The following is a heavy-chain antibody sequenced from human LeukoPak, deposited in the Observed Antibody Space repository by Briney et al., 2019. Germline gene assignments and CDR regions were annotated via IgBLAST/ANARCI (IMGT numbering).Heavy chain of an antibody. CDR1: GGTFSSYA. D-gene: IGHD1-7*01. J-gene: IGHJ6*03. CDR3: ARGPQLELRPYYYYYMDV. CDR2: IIPIFGTA. V-gene: IGHV1-69*05. Sequence: GASVKVSCKASGGTFSSYAISWVRQAPGQGLEWMGGIIPIFGTANYAQKFQGRVTITTDESTSTAHMELSSLRSEDTAVYYCARGPQLELRPYYYYYMDVWGKGTTVTVSS.